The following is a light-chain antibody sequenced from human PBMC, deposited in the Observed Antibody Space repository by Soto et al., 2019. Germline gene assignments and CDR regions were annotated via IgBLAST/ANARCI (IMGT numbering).Light chain of an antibody. J-gene: IGKJ5*01. CDR3: QQYGSSGTV. CDR2: GAS. V-gene: IGKV3-20*01. CDR1: QSVTSSY. Sequence: EIVLTQSPGTLSLSPGERATLSCRASQSVTSSYLGWYQQKPGQAPRLLIYGASTRATGIPGRFSGSGSGTDFTLTISRLEPEDFAVCYCQQYGSSGTVFGQGTRLEIK.